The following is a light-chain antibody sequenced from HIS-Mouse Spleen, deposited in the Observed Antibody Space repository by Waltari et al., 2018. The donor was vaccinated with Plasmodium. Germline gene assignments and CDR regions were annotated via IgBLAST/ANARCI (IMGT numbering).Light chain of an antibody. V-gene: IGKV3-15*01. CDR3: QQYNNWSFT. J-gene: IGKJ3*01. CDR2: GAS. CDR1: QSVSSN. Sequence: EIVMTPSPATLSVSPGERAPLSCRASQSVSSNLAWYQQKPGQAPRLLIHGASTRATGIPARFSGSGSGTEFTLTISSLQSEDFAVYYCQQYNNWSFTFGPGTKVDIK.